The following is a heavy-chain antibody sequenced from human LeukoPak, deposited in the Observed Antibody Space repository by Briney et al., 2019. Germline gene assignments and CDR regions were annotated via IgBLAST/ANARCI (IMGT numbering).Heavy chain of an antibody. V-gene: IGHV3-64*01. CDR2: ISVKGGST. CDR3: ARSGSGGFLYYFDY. D-gene: IGHD2-15*01. CDR1: GFTFSSYA. J-gene: IGHJ4*02. Sequence: GGSLRLSCAASGFTFSSYAMHWVRQAPGKGLEFVSAISVKGGSTYYANSVKGRFTIFRDNSENTLYLQMGSLRAEDMAVYYCARSGSGGFLYYFDYWGQGTLVTVSS.